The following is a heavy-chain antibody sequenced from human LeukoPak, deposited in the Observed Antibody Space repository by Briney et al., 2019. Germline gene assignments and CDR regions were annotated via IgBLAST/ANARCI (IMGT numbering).Heavy chain of an antibody. D-gene: IGHD5-12*01. J-gene: IGHJ5*02. CDR1: GGSISSGGYS. CDR2: IYHSGST. V-gene: IGHV4-30-2*01. Sequence: PSETLSLTCAVSGGSISSGGYSWGWIRQPPGKGLEWIGYIYHSGSTYYNPSLKSRVTISVDRSKNQFSLKLSSVTAADTAVYYCARFLVATIYAWFDPWGQGTLVTVSS. CDR3: ARFLVATIYAWFDP.